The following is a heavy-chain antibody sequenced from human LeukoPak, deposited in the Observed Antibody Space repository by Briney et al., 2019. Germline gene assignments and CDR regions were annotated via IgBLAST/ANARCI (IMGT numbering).Heavy chain of an antibody. CDR1: GFTFSSYA. J-gene: IGHJ6*04. CDR3: AKDFNLGITMVRGALDV. D-gene: IGHD3-10*01. Sequence: GGSLRLSCAASGFTFSSYAMYWVRQAPGKGLEWVAVISYDGTNKYYADSVKGRFTISRDNSKNTLYLQMNSLRAEDTAVYYCAKDFNLGITMVRGALDVWGKGTTVTISS. V-gene: IGHV3-30*04. CDR2: ISYDGTNK.